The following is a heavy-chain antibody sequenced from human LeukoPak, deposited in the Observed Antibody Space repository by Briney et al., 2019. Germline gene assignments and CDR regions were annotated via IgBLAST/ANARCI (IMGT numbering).Heavy chain of an antibody. CDR1: GGSVSSGSYY. Sequence: SETLSLTCTVSGGSVSSGSYYWSWIRQPPGKGLEWIGYIYYSGSTNYNPSLKSRVTISVDTSKNQFSLKLSSVTAADTAVYYCARVSSSSRFDYWGQGTLVTVSS. CDR3: ARVSSSSRFDY. CDR2: IYYSGST. V-gene: IGHV4-61*01. J-gene: IGHJ4*02. D-gene: IGHD6-6*01.